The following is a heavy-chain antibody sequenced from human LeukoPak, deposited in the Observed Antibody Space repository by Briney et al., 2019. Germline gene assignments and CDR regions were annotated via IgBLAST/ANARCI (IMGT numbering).Heavy chain of an antibody. J-gene: IGHJ6*02. CDR2: MNPNSGNT. CDR3: AREYYDSSGYYRLLDYGMDV. V-gene: IGHV1-8*01. D-gene: IGHD3-22*01. CDR1: GYTFTSYD. Sequence: ASVKVSCKASGYTFTSYDINWVRQATGRGLEWMGWMNPNSGNTGYAQKFQGRVTMTRSTSISTAHMELSSLRSEDTAVYYCAREYYDSSGYYRLLDYGMDVWGQGTTVTVSS.